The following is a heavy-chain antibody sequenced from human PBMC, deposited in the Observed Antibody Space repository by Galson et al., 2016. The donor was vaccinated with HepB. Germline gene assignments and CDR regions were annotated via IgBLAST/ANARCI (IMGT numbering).Heavy chain of an antibody. CDR2: LWYDGSNR. D-gene: IGHD2-2*01. CDR3: ARGTSVYCTRATCYREGSFDY. J-gene: IGHJ4*02. V-gene: IGHV3-33*08. CDR1: GFNFGGHG. Sequence: SLRLSCAASGFNFGGHGMHWVRQAPGKGLEWVAVLWYDGSNRYYVDSVKGRFTISRDNSKNTLYLQMTSLRAEDTAVYYCARGTSVYCTRATCYREGSFDYWGQGTLVTVSS.